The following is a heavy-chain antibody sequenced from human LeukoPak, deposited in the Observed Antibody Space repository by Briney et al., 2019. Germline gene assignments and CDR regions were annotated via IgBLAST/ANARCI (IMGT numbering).Heavy chain of an antibody. CDR3: ATVHGYSYGYFDY. J-gene: IGHJ4*02. CDR1: GYSINSGYY. D-gene: IGHD5-18*01. CDR2: IYHSGST. V-gene: IGHV4-38-2*01. Sequence: PSETLSLTCAVSGYSINSGYYWGWIRQPPGKGLEWIGSIYHSGSTYYNPSLKSRVTISVDTSKNQFSLKPSSVTAADTAVYYCATVHGYSYGYFDYWGQGTLVTISS.